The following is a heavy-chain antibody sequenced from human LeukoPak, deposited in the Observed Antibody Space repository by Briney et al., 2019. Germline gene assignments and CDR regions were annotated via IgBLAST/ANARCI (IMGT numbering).Heavy chain of an antibody. Sequence: SVKVSCKASGYSFTSYGISWVRQAPGQGLEWMGRIIPILGIANYAQKFQGRVTITADKSTSTAYMELSSLRSEDTAVYYCGSGHYYDSSGYYTFQHWGQGTLVTVSS. CDR2: IIPILGIA. V-gene: IGHV1-69*04. J-gene: IGHJ1*01. CDR3: GSGHYYDSSGYYTFQH. D-gene: IGHD3-22*01. CDR1: GYSFTSYG.